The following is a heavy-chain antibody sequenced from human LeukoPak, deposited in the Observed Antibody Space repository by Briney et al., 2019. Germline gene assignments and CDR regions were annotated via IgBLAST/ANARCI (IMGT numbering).Heavy chain of an antibody. D-gene: IGHD1-26*01. CDR1: GFTFSSYV. CDR3: AREDGSYYFDY. Sequence: GGSLRLSCAASGFTFSSYVMHWVRQAPGKGLEWVAVISNDGNDKYYADSVKGRFTISRDISKNTLFLQMHSLRADDTAVYYCAREDGSYYFDYWGQGSLVTVSS. CDR2: ISNDGNDK. J-gene: IGHJ4*02. V-gene: IGHV3-30*04.